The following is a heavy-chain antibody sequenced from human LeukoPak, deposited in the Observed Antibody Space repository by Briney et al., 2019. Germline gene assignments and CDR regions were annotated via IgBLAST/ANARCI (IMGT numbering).Heavy chain of an antibody. CDR3: ARGGVLRNYYYNMDV. CDR2: IYYSGST. CDR1: GGSISSHY. J-gene: IGHJ6*03. V-gene: IGHV4-59*11. D-gene: IGHD1-14*01. Sequence: PSETLSLTCTVSGGSISSHYWSWIRQPPGKGLEWIGYIYYSGSTNYNPSLKSRVTISVDTSKNQFSLKLSSVTAADTAVYYCARGGVLRNYYYNMDVWGKGTTVTVSS.